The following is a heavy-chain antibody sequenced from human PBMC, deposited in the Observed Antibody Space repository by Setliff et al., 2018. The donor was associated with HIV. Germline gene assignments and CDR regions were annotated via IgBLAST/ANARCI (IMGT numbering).Heavy chain of an antibody. D-gene: IGHD6-13*01. CDR2: ISTYNADT. Sequence: ASVKVSCKASGGTFSSYGISWVRQAPGQGLEWMGWISTYNADTNYVQNLQGRVTMTTDTSTSTAYMELRSLRSDDTAVYYCARVIRIGAGNYYFDYWGQGTLVTVSS. J-gene: IGHJ4*02. CDR3: ARVIRIGAGNYYFDY. CDR1: GGTFSSYG. V-gene: IGHV1-18*01.